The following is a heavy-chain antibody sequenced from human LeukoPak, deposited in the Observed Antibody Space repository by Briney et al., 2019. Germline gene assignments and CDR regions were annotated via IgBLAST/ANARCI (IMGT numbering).Heavy chain of an antibody. J-gene: IGHJ4*02. CDR1: GGTFSSYA. V-gene: IGHV1-69*13. Sequence: SVKVSCKASGGTFSSYAISWVRRAPGQGLEWMGGIIPIFGTVNYAQKFQGRVTITADEPTSTAYMELSSLRSEDTAVYYCARSLEETQANPFDYRGQGTLVTVSS. CDR3: ARSLEETQANPFDY. CDR2: IIPIFGTV. D-gene: IGHD1-14*01.